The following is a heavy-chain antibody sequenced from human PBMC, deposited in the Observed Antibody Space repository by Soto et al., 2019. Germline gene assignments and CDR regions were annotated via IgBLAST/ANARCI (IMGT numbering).Heavy chain of an antibody. V-gene: IGHV4-39*01. J-gene: IGHJ3*02. D-gene: IGHD5-18*01. Sequence: PSETLSLTCTVSGGSISNSSYYWGWIRQPPGKGLEWIGSIYYSGSTYYNPSLKSRVTISVDTSKNQFSLKLSSVTAADTAVYYCARHGITWIQLWPRPGAFDIWGQGTMVTVSS. CDR1: GGSISNSSYY. CDR3: ARHGITWIQLWPRPGAFDI. CDR2: IYYSGST.